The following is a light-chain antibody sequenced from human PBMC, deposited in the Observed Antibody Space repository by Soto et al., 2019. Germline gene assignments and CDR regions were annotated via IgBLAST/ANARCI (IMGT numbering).Light chain of an antibody. J-gene: IGLJ1*01. CDR2: GNN. CDR3: QSYDSSLSVLYV. CDR1: SSNIGAGYD. Sequence: QSVLTQPPSVSGAPGQRVTISCTGSSSNIGAGYDVHWYQQLPGTAPKLLIYGNNNRPSGVPDRFSGSKSGTSAFLAITGLQAEDEADYYCQSYDSSLSVLYVFGTGTKVTVL. V-gene: IGLV1-40*01.